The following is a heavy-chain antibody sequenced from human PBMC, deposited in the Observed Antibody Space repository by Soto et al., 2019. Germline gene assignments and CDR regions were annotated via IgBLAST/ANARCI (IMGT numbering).Heavy chain of an antibody. D-gene: IGHD6-19*01. CDR3: ARVKYSSGWYGDYYYGMDV. J-gene: IGHJ6*02. CDR2: ISAYNGNT. V-gene: IGHV1-18*01. CDR1: GYTFTSYG. Sequence: ASVKVSCKASGYTFTSYGISWVRQAPGQGLEWMGWISAYNGNTNYAQKLQGRVTMTTDTSTSTAYMELRSLRSDDTAVYYCARVKYSSGWYGDYYYGMDVWGQGTKVTVSS.